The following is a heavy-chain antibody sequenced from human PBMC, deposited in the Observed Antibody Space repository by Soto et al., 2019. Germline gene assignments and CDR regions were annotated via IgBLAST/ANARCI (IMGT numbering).Heavy chain of an antibody. CDR2: ISAGGDIT. J-gene: IGHJ4*02. CDR3: AQGPDKAVPGRDY. V-gene: IGHV3-23*01. Sequence: GGSLRLSCAASGFTFTTFAMSKVRQAPGRGLQWVSTISAGGDITYYADSVKGRFSISRDNSRNTLYRHMNNLRAEDTAVYYCAQGPDKAVPGRDYWGQGPLVPASS. CDR1: GFTFTTFA. D-gene: IGHD6-19*01.